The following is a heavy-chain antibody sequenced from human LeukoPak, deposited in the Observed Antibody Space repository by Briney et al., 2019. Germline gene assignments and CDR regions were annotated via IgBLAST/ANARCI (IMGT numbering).Heavy chain of an antibody. V-gene: IGHV4-59*08. Sequence: SETLSLTCTVSGASITSYYWNWIRQSPGKGLEWIGYIYHTGSRNSNPSLKSRVTMSVDTSKSQFSLKLSSVTAADTALYYCASGYDGLFEYWGQGTLVTVSS. D-gene: IGHD5-12*01. CDR3: ASGYDGLFEY. J-gene: IGHJ4*02. CDR2: IYHTGSR. CDR1: GASITSYY.